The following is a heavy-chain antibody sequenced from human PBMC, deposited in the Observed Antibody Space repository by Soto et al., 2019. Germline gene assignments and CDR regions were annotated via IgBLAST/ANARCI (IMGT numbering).Heavy chain of an antibody. CDR2: VSYDGGNK. V-gene: IGHV3-30-3*01. Sequence: QVHLVESGGGVVQPGRSLRLSCAASGFTFTNHAFHWVRQAPGKGLEWVAIVSYDGGNKYYADSVKGRFTISRDNSKNTVYLEMNSLSPEDTAVYYCARGIQLWLRLFDCWGQGTLVTVSS. D-gene: IGHD5-18*01. CDR3: ARGIQLWLRLFDC. CDR1: GFTFTNHA. J-gene: IGHJ4*02.